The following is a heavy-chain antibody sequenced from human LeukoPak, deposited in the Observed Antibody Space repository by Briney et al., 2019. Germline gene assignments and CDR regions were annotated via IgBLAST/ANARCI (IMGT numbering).Heavy chain of an antibody. CDR3: ASQYYYDSSGYYYAGAFDI. V-gene: IGHV3-48*01. Sequence: TGGSLRLSCAASGFTFSSYEMNWVRQAPGKGLEWVSYSSSSSSTIYYADSVKGRFTISRDNAKNSLYLQMNSLRAEDTAVYYCASQYYYDSSGYYYAGAFDIWGQGTMVTVSS. J-gene: IGHJ3*02. CDR1: GFTFSSYE. CDR2: SSSSSSTI. D-gene: IGHD3-22*01.